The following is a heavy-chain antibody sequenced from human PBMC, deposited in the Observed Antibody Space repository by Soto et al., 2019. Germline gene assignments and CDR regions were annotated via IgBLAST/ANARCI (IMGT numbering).Heavy chain of an antibody. CDR3: PRPRGSSNWLDP. V-gene: IGHV3-73*01. CDR2: IRSKTNDYAT. J-gene: IGHJ5*02. CDR1: GFTFSASA. D-gene: IGHD6-6*01. Sequence: EVQLVESGGGLVQPGGSLKLSCAASGFTFSASAMHWVRQASGKGLEWLGRIRSKTNDYATAYAASVEGRFTISRDDSTNMAYMQMNSLKSEDTAVSCCPRPRGSSNWLDPWGQGILVIVSS.